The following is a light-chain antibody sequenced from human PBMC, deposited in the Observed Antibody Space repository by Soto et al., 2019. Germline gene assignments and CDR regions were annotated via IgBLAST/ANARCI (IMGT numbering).Light chain of an antibody. CDR1: SSNIGAGYD. Sequence: QPVLTQPPSVSGAPGQRVTISCTGSSSNIGAGYDVHWYQQLPGTAPKLLIYGYNNRPSGVPDRFSGSKSGTSASLAITGLQAEDEADYYCQSYDSSLSAHVVFGGGTKVTVL. CDR3: QSYDSSLSAHVV. V-gene: IGLV1-40*01. CDR2: GYN. J-gene: IGLJ2*01.